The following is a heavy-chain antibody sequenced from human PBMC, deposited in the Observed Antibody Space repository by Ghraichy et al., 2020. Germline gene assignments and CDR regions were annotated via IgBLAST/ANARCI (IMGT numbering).Heavy chain of an antibody. Sequence: ASVKVSCKASGYTFTGYYMHWVRQAPGQGLEWMGWINPNSGGTNYAQKFQGRVTMTRDTSISTAYMELSRLRSDDTAVYYCAREDPTGTTSHGMDVWGQGTTVTVSS. CDR2: INPNSGGT. CDR1: GYTFTGYY. J-gene: IGHJ6*02. V-gene: IGHV1-2*02. CDR3: AREDPTGTTSHGMDV. D-gene: IGHD4-17*01.